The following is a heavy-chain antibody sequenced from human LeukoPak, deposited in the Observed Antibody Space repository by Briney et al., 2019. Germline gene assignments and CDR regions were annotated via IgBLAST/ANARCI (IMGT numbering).Heavy chain of an antibody. V-gene: IGHV5-51*01. CDR1: GYSFTSYW. CDR2: IYPGDSDT. D-gene: IGHD6-6*01. Sequence: GESLKISCKGSGYSFTSYWIGWVRQMPGKGLEWMGIIYPGDSDTRYSPSFQGQVTISADKSISTAYLQWSSLKASDTAMYYCARHGRGSSFYYYYGMDVWGQGTTVTVSS. CDR3: ARHGRGSSFYYYYGMDV. J-gene: IGHJ6*02.